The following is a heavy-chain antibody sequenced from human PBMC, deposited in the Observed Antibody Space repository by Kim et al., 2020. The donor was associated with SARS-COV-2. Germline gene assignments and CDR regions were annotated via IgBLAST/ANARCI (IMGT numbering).Heavy chain of an antibody. J-gene: IGHJ6*02. V-gene: IGHV4-39*07. CDR1: GGSISSSSYY. CDR3: ARDEGIRYFDLLGPTRYYYGMDV. CDR2: IYYSGST. Sequence: SETLSLTCTVSGGSISSSSYYWGWIRQRPGKGLEWIGSIYYSGSTYYNPSLKSRVTISVDTSKNQFSLKLRSVTAADTAVYFCARDEGIRYFDLLGPTRYYYGMDVWGQGTTVTVSS. D-gene: IGHD3-9*01.